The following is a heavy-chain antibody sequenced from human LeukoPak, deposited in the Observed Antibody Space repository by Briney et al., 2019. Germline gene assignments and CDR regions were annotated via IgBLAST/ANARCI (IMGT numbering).Heavy chain of an antibody. D-gene: IGHD6-19*01. CDR1: GYSISSGYY. Sequence: PSETLSLTCTVSGYSISSGYYWGWIRQPPGKGLESIGSIYHSGSTYYNPSLKSRVTISVDTSKNQFSLKLSSVTAADTAVYYCARIRSGWQPFDYWGQGTLVTVSS. J-gene: IGHJ4*02. V-gene: IGHV4-38-2*02. CDR2: IYHSGST. CDR3: ARIRSGWQPFDY.